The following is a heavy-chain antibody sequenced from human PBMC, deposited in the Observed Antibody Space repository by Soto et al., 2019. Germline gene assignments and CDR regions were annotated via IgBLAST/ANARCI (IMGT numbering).Heavy chain of an antibody. D-gene: IGHD3-10*01. CDR3: VRQGIGFLHGLVDV. CDR2: VYDTWST. J-gene: IGHJ6*01. CDR1: SGPSKSHN. V-gene: IGHV4-59*08. Sequence: QVQVQQSGPGLVKPSETLSLTCTVSSGPSKSHNWGWIRQPPGRGLEWIGYVYDTWSTSYNPSLKGRVPXSADTSTNRISLTLRFVTAADTAVYYCVRQGIGFLHGLVDVWGQGTTVIVSS.